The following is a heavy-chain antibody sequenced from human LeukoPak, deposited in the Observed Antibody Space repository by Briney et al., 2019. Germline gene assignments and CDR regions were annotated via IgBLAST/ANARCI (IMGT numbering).Heavy chain of an antibody. CDR3: ARDLVGATHWFDP. V-gene: IGHV4-59*01. CDR2: IHYSGST. CDR1: GGSISSYY. J-gene: IGHJ5*02. Sequence: PSETLSLTCTVSGGSISSYYWSWIRQPPGKGLEWIGYIHYSGSTNYNPSLKSRVTISVDTSKNQFSLKLSSVTAADTAVYYCARDLVGATHWFDPWGQGTLVTVSS. D-gene: IGHD1-26*01.